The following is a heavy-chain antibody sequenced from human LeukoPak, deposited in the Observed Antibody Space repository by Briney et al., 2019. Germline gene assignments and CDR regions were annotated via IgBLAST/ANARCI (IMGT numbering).Heavy chain of an antibody. CDR3: ARADYVVVTAMWYSWFDP. J-gene: IGHJ5*02. CDR1: AYPFTSYD. V-gene: IGHV1-8*01. Sequence: ASVKVFCKASAYPFTSYDINWVPEATGQGFEGMRWLNRNSGKTVYAEKFQGSVPMTGNITISTAYMTLRTLRYEDRAVYYCARADYVVVTAMWYSWFDPWGQETMVTVSS. CDR2: LNRNSGKT. D-gene: IGHD2-21*02.